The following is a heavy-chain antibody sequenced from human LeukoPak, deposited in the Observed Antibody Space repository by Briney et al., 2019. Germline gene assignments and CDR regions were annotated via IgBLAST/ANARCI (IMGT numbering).Heavy chain of an antibody. CDR3: ARFLRYSDDAFDI. D-gene: IGHD4-11*01. CDR1: GFTFSSYW. Sequence: GGSLRLSCAASGFTFSSYWMSWVRQAPGKGLEWVANIKQDGSEKYYADSVKGRFTISRDNAKNSLYLQMNSLRAEDTAVYYCARFLRYSDDAFDIWGQGTMVTVSS. J-gene: IGHJ3*02. CDR2: IKQDGSEK. V-gene: IGHV3-7*01.